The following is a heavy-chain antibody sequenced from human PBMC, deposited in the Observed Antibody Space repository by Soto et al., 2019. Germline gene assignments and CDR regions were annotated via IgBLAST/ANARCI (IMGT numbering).Heavy chain of an antibody. D-gene: IGHD3-3*01. CDR1: GYTFTSYD. J-gene: IGHJ6*03. CDR2: MNPNSGNT. Sequence: ASVKVSCKASGYTFTSYDINWVRQATGQGLEWMGWMNPNSGNTGYAQKFQGRVTMTRNTSISTAYMELSSLRSEDTAVYYCARLPVSSGYWDSYYYYYMDVWGKGTTVTVSS. V-gene: IGHV1-8*01. CDR3: ARLPVSSGYWDSYYYYYMDV.